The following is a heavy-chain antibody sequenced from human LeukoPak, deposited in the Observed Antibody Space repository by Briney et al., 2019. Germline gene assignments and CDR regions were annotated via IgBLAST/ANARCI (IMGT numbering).Heavy chain of an antibody. J-gene: IGHJ6*02. CDR1: GFTFSSYA. Sequence: GASLRLSCAASGFTFSSYAMSWVRQAPGKGLEWVSAISGSGGSTYYADSVKGRFTISRANSKNTLYLQMNSLRAEDTAVYYCAKANYDSSGYYYYGMDVWGQGTTVTVSS. D-gene: IGHD3-22*01. V-gene: IGHV3-23*01. CDR2: ISGSGGST. CDR3: AKANYDSSGYYYYGMDV.